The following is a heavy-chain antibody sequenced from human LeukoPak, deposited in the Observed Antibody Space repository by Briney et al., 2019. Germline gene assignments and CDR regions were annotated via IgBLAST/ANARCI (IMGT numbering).Heavy chain of an antibody. Sequence: ASVKASCKASGYTFTGYYMHWVRQAPGQGLEWMGWINPNSGGTNYAQKFQGRVTMTRDTSISTAYMELSRLRSDDTAVYYCARDRGTWNDDGFDYWGQGTLVTVSS. J-gene: IGHJ4*02. CDR2: INPNSGGT. V-gene: IGHV1-2*02. CDR3: ARDRGTWNDDGFDY. D-gene: IGHD1-1*01. CDR1: GYTFTGYY.